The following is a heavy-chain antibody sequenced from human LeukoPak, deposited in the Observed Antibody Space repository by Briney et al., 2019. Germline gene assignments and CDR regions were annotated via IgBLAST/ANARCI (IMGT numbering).Heavy chain of an antibody. V-gene: IGHV7-4-1*01. Sequence: GASVKVSCKASGYTFTSYAMNWVRQAPGQGLEWMGWINTNTGNPTYAQGFTGRFVFSLDTSVSTAYLQICSLKAEDTAVYYCARELGPGSYDFWSGYYSYYYYGMDVWGQGTTVTVSS. D-gene: IGHD3-3*01. J-gene: IGHJ6*02. CDR3: ARELGPGSYDFWSGYYSYYYYGMDV. CDR2: INTNTGNP. CDR1: GYTFTSYA.